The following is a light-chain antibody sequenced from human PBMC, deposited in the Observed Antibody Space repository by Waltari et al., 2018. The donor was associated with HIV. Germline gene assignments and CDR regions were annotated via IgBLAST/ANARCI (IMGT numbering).Light chain of an antibody. J-gene: IGLJ2*01. CDR1: RVGERY. V-gene: IGLV3-1*01. CDR3: QAWDSRTVV. CDR2: QDA. Sequence: SYDLIQPPSVSVSPGQTVNITCSGDRVGERYVCWCLQRPGQSPVLVIYQDAKRPSGIPDRFSGANFGNTATLTITGTQSVDEADYYCQAWDSRTVVFGGGTKVAVL.